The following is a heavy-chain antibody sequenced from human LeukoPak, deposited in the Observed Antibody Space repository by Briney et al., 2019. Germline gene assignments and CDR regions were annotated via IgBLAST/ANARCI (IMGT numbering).Heavy chain of an antibody. CDR3: ARGAAMGPPFDF. D-gene: IGHD5-18*01. CDR2: TNPSDGST. V-gene: IGHV1-46*01. J-gene: IGHJ4*02. CDR1: GYTFTSYY. Sequence: VASVKVSCKAFGYTFTSYYLHWVRQAPGQGLEWMGITNPSDGSTNYAQNFQGRVTMTRDTSTSTVYMELSSLRSEDTAVFYCARGAAMGPPFDFWGQGTLVTVSS.